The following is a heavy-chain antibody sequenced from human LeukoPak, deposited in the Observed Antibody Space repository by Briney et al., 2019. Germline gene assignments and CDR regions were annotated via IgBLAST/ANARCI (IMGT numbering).Heavy chain of an antibody. CDR1: GFTFSDFA. V-gene: IGHV3-23*01. D-gene: IGHD5-18*01. J-gene: IGHJ4*02. Sequence: VGSLRLSCAASGFTFSDFAMSWVRQAPGKGLECVSVISGSGGSTYSADSVKARFTIARDNSRATVYLQMNSLRAEDTAVYYCARDGDAAMVDFDYWGQGTLVTVSS. CDR3: ARDGDAAMVDFDY. CDR2: ISGSGGST.